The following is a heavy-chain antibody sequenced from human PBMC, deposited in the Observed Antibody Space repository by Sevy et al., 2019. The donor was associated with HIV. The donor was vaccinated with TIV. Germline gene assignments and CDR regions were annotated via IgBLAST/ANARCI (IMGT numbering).Heavy chain of an antibody. J-gene: IGHJ4*02. D-gene: IGHD3-10*01. V-gene: IGHV3-43*01. CDR3: AKDIPGYSGFDH. CDR2: ISWDAKKT. CDR1: GFTFDDYT. Sequence: GGSLRLSCAASGFTFDDYTMHWVRQVPGKGLEWVSLISWDAKKTDYADSVEGPFTVSRDNRKNSLYLQMNSLRSEDTALYFCAKDIPGYSGFDHWGQGTLVTVSS.